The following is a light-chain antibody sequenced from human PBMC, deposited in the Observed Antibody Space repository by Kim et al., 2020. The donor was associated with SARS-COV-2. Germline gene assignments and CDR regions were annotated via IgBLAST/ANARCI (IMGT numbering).Light chain of an antibody. V-gene: IGKV1-39*01. CDR1: QSIRTY. CDR2: GAS. Sequence: DIQMTQSPSSLSASVGDRVTITCRASQSIRTYLNWYQQKPGEAPKLLIYGASSLQSGVPSRFSGSGSGTDFTLTISNLQPEDFATYYCQQSYSTLLTFGGGTKVDIK. J-gene: IGKJ4*01. CDR3: QQSYSTLLT.